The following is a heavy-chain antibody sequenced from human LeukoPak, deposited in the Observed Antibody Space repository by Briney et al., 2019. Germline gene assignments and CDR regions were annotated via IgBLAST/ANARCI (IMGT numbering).Heavy chain of an antibody. CDR3: AREGKSSIVNYGMDV. CDR1: GFTFSSYG. V-gene: IGHV3-33*01. J-gene: IGHJ6*02. CDR2: IWYDGSNK. Sequence: GGSLRLSCAASGFTFSSYGMHWVRQAPGKGLEWVAVIWYDGSNKYYADSVKGRFTISRDNSKNTLYLQMNSLRAEVTAVYYCAREGKSSIVNYGMDVWGQGTTVTVSS. D-gene: IGHD1-26*01.